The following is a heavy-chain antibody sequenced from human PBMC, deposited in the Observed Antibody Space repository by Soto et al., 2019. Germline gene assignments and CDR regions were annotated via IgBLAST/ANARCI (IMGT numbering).Heavy chain of an antibody. V-gene: IGHV3-33*01. D-gene: IGHD1-26*01. CDR2: IWYDGSNK. CDR1: GFTFSSYG. Sequence: QVQLVESGGGVVQPGRSLRLSCAASGFTFSSYGMHWVRQAPGKGLEWVAVIWYDGSNKYYADSVKGRFTISRDNSKNTLYLQMNSLRAEDTAVYYCARDHERWTTPNELFDYWGQGTLVTVSS. CDR3: ARDHERWTTPNELFDY. J-gene: IGHJ4*02.